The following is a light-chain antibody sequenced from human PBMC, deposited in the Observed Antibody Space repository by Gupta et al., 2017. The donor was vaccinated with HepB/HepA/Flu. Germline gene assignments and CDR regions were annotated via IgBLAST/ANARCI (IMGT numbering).Light chain of an antibody. J-gene: IGLJ1*01. V-gene: IGLV2-8*02. CDR1: SSDVGSYNY. CDR3: SSYAGSNNKV. CDR2: DVT. Sequence: QSALTQPPSASRSPGQSVTISCTGTSSDVGSYNYVSWYQQHPGTAPKLIIYDVTKRPSGVPDRFSGFKSGNTASLTVSGLQTEDEADYYCSSYAGSNNKVFGTGTKVTVL.